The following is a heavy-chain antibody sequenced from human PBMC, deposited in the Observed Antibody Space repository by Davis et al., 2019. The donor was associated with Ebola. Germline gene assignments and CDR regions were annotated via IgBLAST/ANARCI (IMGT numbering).Heavy chain of an antibody. CDR1: GFTFSSYA. CDR3: AKGLDTAMVTEDY. V-gene: IGHV3-30-3*01. Sequence: PGGSLRLSCAASGFTFSSYAMHWVRQAPGKGLEWVAVISYDGSNKYYADSVKGRFTISRDNSKNTLYLQMNSLRAEDTAVYYCAKGLDTAMVTEDYWGQGTLVTVSS. D-gene: IGHD5-18*01. J-gene: IGHJ4*02. CDR2: ISYDGSNK.